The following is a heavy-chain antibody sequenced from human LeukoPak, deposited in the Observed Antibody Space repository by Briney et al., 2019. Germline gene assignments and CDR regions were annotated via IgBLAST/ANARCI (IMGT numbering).Heavy chain of an antibody. CDR1: GFTFSSYA. D-gene: IGHD3-10*01. V-gene: IGHV3-23*01. CDR3: AKRGDYFSSGSYYPFDH. CDR2: MLGSGATT. Sequence: GGSLRLSCAASGFTFSSYAMSWVRQAPGKGLEWVSTMLGSGATTYYADSMRGRFTISRDNSKNTLYLQMNSLRAEDTAVYYCAKRGDYFSSGSYYPFDHWGQGTLVTVSS. J-gene: IGHJ4*02.